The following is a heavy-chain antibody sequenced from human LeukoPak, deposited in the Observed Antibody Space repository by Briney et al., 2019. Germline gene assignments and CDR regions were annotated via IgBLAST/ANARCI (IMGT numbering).Heavy chain of an antibody. CDR3: ARLRNYYDRSGYKQLWFDP. Sequence: SETLSLTCTVSGYSISSGYLWGWIRQPPGKGLEWIGSIDGSGSSYYNPSLKSRVTISVDTSKNQFSLKLSSVTAADTAVYYCARLRNYYDRSGYKQLWFDPWGQGTLVTVSS. CDR1: GYSISSGYL. V-gene: IGHV4-38-2*02. J-gene: IGHJ5*02. CDR2: IDGSGSS. D-gene: IGHD3-22*01.